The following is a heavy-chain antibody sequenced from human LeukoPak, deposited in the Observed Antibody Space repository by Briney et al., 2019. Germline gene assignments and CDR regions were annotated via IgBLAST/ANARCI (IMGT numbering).Heavy chain of an antibody. CDR3: ARVEYCTKGVCINFDL. D-gene: IGHD2-8*01. V-gene: IGHV1-2*02. CDR2: INPYTGGT. J-gene: IGHJ4*02. Sequence: ASVKVSCKASGYTFTGYYIHWMRQAPGQGLEWMGWINPYTGGTKYAQKFQGRVTVTRDTSTNTAYMELSGLRPDDTAAYYCARVEYCTKGVCINFDLWGQGTLVTVSS. CDR1: GYTFTGYY.